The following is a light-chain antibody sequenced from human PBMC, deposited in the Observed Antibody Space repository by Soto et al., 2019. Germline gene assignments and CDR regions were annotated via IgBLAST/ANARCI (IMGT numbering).Light chain of an antibody. V-gene: IGKV1-12*01. Sequence: DIQMTQSPSSVSASVGDRVTITCRANQDISIWLAWYQQKPGKAPRLLIFAASSLQSGVPFRFSGSGSGTDFTLTISSLQPEDFAIYYCQQSNIFPLTFGGGTKVDIK. CDR1: QDISIW. CDR3: QQSNIFPLT. CDR2: AAS. J-gene: IGKJ4*01.